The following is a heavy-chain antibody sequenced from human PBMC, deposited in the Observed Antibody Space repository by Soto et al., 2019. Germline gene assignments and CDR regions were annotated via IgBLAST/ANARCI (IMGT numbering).Heavy chain of an antibody. CDR1: GFSLSTSGVG. J-gene: IGHJ1*01. Sequence: QITLKESGPTLVKPTQTLTLTCTFSGFSLSTSGVGVGWIRQPPGKALEWLALIYWDDDKRYSPSLKSRLTXTMXTSKNQVVLTMTNMDPVDTATYYCAHRGPPGYFQHWGQGTLVTVSS. CDR3: AHRGPPGYFQH. CDR2: IYWDDDK. D-gene: IGHD3-10*01. V-gene: IGHV2-5*02.